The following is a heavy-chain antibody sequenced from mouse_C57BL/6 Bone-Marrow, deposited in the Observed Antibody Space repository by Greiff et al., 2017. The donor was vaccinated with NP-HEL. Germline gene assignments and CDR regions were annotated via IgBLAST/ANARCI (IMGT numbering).Heavy chain of an antibody. CDR1: GYTFTSYW. D-gene: IGHD1-1*01. CDR2: IYPSDSET. J-gene: IGHJ3*01. V-gene: IGHV1-61*01. CDR3: ARVDYGSSYGFAY. Sequence: QVQLQQPGAELVRPGSSVKLSCKASGYTFTSYWMDWVKQRPGQGLEWIGNIYPSDSETHYNQKFKDTATLTVDKSSSTAYMQLSSLTSEDSAVYYCARVDYGSSYGFAYWGQGTLVTVAA.